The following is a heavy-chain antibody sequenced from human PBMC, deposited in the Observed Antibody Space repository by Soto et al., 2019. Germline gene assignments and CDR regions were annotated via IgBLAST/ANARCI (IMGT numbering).Heavy chain of an antibody. D-gene: IGHD3-22*01. J-gene: IGHJ6*02. Sequence: QVQLVQSGAEMQQPGASVRVSCKASGGTFSKYAFSWVRQSPGQGLEWLGGTIPMFGTPNYAQKVQGRVAISADESTATVYMELSSLRSEDTAVYFCARPLRDRNYYYGMAVWGQGTTVTVS. V-gene: IGHV1-69*01. CDR3: ARPLRDRNYYYGMAV. CDR1: GGTFSKYA. CDR2: TIPMFGTP.